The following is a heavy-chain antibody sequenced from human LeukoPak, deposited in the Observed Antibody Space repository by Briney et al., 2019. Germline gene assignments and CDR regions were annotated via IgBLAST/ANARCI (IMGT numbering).Heavy chain of an antibody. J-gene: IGHJ4*02. V-gene: IGHV3-33*01. CDR3: ARDRLKLSYSSTIGDY. D-gene: IGHD6-13*01. CDR1: GFTFSSYD. Sequence: GGSLRLSCAASGFTFSSYDMHWVRQAPGKGLEWVAVIWYDGSNKYYADSVKGRFTISRDNSKNTLYLQMNSLRAEDTAVYYCARDRLKLSYSSTIGDYWGQGTLVTVSS. CDR2: IWYDGSNK.